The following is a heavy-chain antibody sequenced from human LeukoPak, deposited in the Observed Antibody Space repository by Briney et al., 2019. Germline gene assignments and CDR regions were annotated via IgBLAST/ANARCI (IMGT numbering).Heavy chain of an antibody. CDR1: GYTFAAYY. CDR3: ARVAKLGARFGWYFDL. CDR2: INPNSGDT. J-gene: IGHJ2*01. V-gene: IGHV1-2*02. D-gene: IGHD3-16*01. Sequence: ASVKVSCEASGYTFAAYYMHWVRQAPGQGLEWMGWINPNSGDTNYAQKFQGRVTMTRDTSINTAYMELSSLRSDDTAVYYCARVAKLGARFGWYFDLWGRGTLVTVSS.